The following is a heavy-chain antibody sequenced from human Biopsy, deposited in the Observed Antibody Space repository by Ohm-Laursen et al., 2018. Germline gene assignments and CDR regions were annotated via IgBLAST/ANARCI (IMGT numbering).Heavy chain of an antibody. V-gene: IGHV1-24*01. CDR1: GYTLNELS. CDR2: FAPENGKT. J-gene: IGHJ4*02. D-gene: IGHD1-1*01. Sequence: ASVKVSCKVSGYTLNELSMHWVRQVPGKGLEWMGGFAPENGKTVYAQNFQARVSLTEDTSTDTAYMELRSLRSEDTAVYYCAADINVWNVNYWGQGTQVTGSS. CDR3: AADINVWNVNY.